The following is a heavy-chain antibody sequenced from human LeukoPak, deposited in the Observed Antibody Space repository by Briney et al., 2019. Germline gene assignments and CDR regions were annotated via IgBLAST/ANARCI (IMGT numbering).Heavy chain of an antibody. J-gene: IGHJ4*02. CDR3: AKDHYYDFWSGYFDY. Sequence: PGGSLRLSCAASGFTFDDYAMPWVRQAPGKGLEWVSGISWNSGSIGYADSVKGRFTISRDNAKNSLYLQMNSLRAEDTALYYCAKDHYYDFWSGYFDYWGQGTLVTVSS. V-gene: IGHV3-9*01. D-gene: IGHD3-3*01. CDR1: GFTFDDYA. CDR2: ISWNSGSI.